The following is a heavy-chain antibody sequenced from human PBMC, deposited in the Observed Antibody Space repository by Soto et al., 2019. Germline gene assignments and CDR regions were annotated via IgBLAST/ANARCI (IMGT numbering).Heavy chain of an antibody. CDR3: ARDQSTYGDYAVKGLRD. Sequence: QVQLVQSGAEVKKPGYSVKVSCKASEGTFSNYAISWVRQAPGQGLEWMGGIIPLFGTTNYAQKFQGRVTITADESTSTAYMELNSLTAEDTAVYYCARDQSTYGDYAVKGLRDWGQGVLVTVSS. CDR2: IIPLFGTT. D-gene: IGHD4-17*01. CDR1: EGTFSNYA. V-gene: IGHV1-69*01. J-gene: IGHJ4*02.